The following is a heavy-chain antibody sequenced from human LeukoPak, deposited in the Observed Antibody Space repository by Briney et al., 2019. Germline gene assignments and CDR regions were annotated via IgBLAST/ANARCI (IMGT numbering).Heavy chain of an antibody. CDR3: ATSYDAKTAPYDL. CDR1: GGSISNYC. CDR2: IYTSGST. V-gene: IGHV4-4*09. J-gene: IGHJ5*02. Sequence: PSETLSLTCTVSGGSISNYCWSWVRQPPGKGQEWIGYIYTSGSTDYNPSLKSRVTMSVDTSKNQLSMELRFLTAADTAMYYCATSYDAKTAPYDLWGQGTQVTVSS. D-gene: IGHD3-3*01.